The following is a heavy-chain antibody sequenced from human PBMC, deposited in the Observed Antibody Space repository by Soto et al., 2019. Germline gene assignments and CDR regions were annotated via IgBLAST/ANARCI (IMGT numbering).Heavy chain of an antibody. CDR2: IYYSWTT. V-gene: IGHV4-59*01. CDR3: ARDVGYYDRSGPHLDL. Sequence: SETLSLTCTVSGGSIGSYYWSWIRQPPGKGLEWIGYIYYSWTTNYNPSLKSRVTISIDTSKKQFSLKLSSVTAADTAVYYCARDVGYYDRSGPHLDLWGQGSQVTVSS. J-gene: IGHJ5*02. CDR1: GGSIGSYY. D-gene: IGHD3-22*01.